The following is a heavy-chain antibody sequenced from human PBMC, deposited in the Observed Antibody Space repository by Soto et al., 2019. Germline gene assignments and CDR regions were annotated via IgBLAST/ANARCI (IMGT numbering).Heavy chain of an antibody. CDR3: ARRGDFWSGYSDYYYYYMDV. Sequence: ASVKVSCKASGYTFTSYGISWVRQAPGQGLEWMGWISAYNGNTNYAQKLQGRVTMTTETSTSTAYMELRSLRSDDTAVYYCARRGDFWSGYSDYYYYYMDVWGKGTTVTVSS. V-gene: IGHV1-18*01. CDR2: ISAYNGNT. D-gene: IGHD3-3*01. CDR1: GYTFTSYG. J-gene: IGHJ6*03.